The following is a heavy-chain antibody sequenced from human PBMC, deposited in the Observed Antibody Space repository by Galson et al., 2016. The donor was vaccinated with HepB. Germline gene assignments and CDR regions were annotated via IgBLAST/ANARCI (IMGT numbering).Heavy chain of an antibody. CDR2: INHSGST. J-gene: IGHJ4*02. CDR1: GGSFSGYY. V-gene: IGHV4-34*01. Sequence: ETLSLTCAVYGGSFSGYYWNWIRQPPGKGLEWIGEINHSGSTNYNPSLKSRVTISVDTSKNQFSLKLSSATAADTAVYYCARLRPYGSGSYWGYYFDYWGQGILATVSS. CDR3: ARLRPYGSGSYWGYYFDY. D-gene: IGHD3-10*01.